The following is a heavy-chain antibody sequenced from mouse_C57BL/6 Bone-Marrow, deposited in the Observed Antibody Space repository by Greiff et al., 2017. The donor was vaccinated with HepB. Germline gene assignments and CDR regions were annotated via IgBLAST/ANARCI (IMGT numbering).Heavy chain of an antibody. V-gene: IGHV1-64*01. D-gene: IGHD1-1*01. CDR3: AKESSSYAMDY. J-gene: IGHJ4*01. Sequence: QVQLQQPGAELVKPGASVKLSCKASGYTFTSYWMHWVKQRPGPGLEWIGMIHPHSGSTNYNEKFKSKATLTVDKSSSTAYMQLSSLTSEDSAVYYCAKESSSYAMDYWGQGTSVTVSS. CDR1: GYTFTSYW. CDR2: IHPHSGST.